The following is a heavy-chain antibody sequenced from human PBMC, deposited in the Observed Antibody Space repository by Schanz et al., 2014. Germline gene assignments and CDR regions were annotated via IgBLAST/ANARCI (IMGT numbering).Heavy chain of an antibody. J-gene: IGHJ4*02. CDR3: TTHGLGYYFDY. V-gene: IGHV3-33*01. D-gene: IGHD3-10*01. CDR2: VCYDGSKK. CDR1: GFTFSSYG. Sequence: LVESGGGVVQPGRSLRLSCAASGFTFSSYGMHWVRQVPGKGLEWVAVVCYDGSKKYYADSVKGRFTTSRDNSKNTLYLQMNSLKTEDTAVYYCTTHGLGYYFDYWGQGTLVPVSS.